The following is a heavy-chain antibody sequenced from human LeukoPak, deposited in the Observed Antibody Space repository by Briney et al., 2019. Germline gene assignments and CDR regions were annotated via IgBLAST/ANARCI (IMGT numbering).Heavy chain of an antibody. D-gene: IGHD2-15*01. CDR2: ISSSSSYI. CDR1: GFTFSSYS. CDR3: ASSRISRPYDY. V-gene: IGHV3-21*01. Sequence: GGSLRLSCAASGFTFSSYSMNWVRQVPGKGLEWVSSISSSSSYIYYADSVKGRFTISRDNAKNSLYLQMNSLRAEDTAVYYCASSRISRPYDYWGQGTLVTVSS. J-gene: IGHJ4*02.